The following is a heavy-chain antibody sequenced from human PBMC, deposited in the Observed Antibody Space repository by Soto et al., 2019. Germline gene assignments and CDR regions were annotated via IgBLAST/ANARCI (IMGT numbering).Heavy chain of an antibody. D-gene: IGHD4-17*01. CDR3: ARDREATVTVGDAFDI. Sequence: ASVKVSCKASGYTFTSYGISWVRQAPGQGLEWMGWISAYNGNTNYVQKLQGRVTMTTDTSTSTAYMELRSLRSDDTAVYYCARDREATVTVGDAFDIWGQGTMVTVSS. CDR1: GYTFTSYG. V-gene: IGHV1-18*01. J-gene: IGHJ3*02. CDR2: ISAYNGNT.